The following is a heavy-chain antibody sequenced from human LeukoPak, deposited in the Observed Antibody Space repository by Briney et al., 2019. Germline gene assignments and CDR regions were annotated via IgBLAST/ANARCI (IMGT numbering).Heavy chain of an antibody. D-gene: IGHD3-22*01. Sequence: SETLSLTCTVSGGSISSYYWSWIRQPPGKGLEWIGYIYYSGSTNYNPSLKSRVTISVDTSKNQFSLKLSSVTAADTAVYYCAKEGNYYDSSGYYPYYFDYWGQGTLVTVSS. V-gene: IGHV4-59*12. CDR1: GGSISSYY. CDR3: AKEGNYYDSSGYYPYYFDY. J-gene: IGHJ4*02. CDR2: IYYSGST.